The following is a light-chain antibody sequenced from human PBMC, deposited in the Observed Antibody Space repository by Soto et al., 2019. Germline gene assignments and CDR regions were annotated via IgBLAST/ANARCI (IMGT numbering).Light chain of an antibody. CDR1: QTVSSNY. Sequence: EIVLTQSPGTLSLSPGERATLSCRASQTVSSNYLAWYQQKPGQAPRLLIYGASSRATGIPDRFSGSGSGTDFPLTISRLEPEDCAVYYCQQYGTSPWTFGQGTKVQIK. CDR3: QQYGTSPWT. CDR2: GAS. J-gene: IGKJ1*01. V-gene: IGKV3-20*01.